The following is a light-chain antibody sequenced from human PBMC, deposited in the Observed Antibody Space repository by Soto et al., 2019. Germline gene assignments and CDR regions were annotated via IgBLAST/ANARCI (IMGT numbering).Light chain of an antibody. CDR3: QQSYSPPPIT. Sequence: DIQMTQSPSSLSASVGDRVTITCRASQSIGRFLNWYQQKPGKAPALLIYAASSLQSGVPSRFSGSGSGTDFTLTISCLQPEDFATYYCQQSYSPPPITCGRGTRLEIK. J-gene: IGKJ5*01. CDR1: QSIGRF. CDR2: AAS. V-gene: IGKV1-39*01.